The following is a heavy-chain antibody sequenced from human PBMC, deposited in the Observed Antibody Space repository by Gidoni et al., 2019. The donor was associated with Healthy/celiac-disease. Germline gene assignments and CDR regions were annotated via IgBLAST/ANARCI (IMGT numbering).Heavy chain of an antibody. CDR1: GGTFSSYA. V-gene: IGHV1-69*04. D-gene: IGHD6-19*01. CDR2: IIPILGIA. CDR3: ARTDSSHQFDY. Sequence: QVQLVQSGAEVKKPGSSVKVSCKASGGTFSSYAISWVRQAPGQGLQWMGRIIPILGIANYAQKFQGRVTITADKSTSTAYMELSSLRSEDTAVYYCARTDSSHQFDYWGQGTLVTVSS. J-gene: IGHJ4*02.